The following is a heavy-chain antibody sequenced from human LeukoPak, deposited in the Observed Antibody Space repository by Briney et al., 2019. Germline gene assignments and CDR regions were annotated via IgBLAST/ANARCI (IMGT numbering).Heavy chain of an antibody. CDR1: GFTVSGNY. CDR2: IYSGGST. Sequence: GGSLRLSCAASGFTVSGNYMSWVRQAPGKGLEWVSVIYSGGSTYYADSVKGRFTISRDNSKNTLYLQMNSLRAEDTAVYYCARDKWGAVAGLDYWGQGTLVTVSS. V-gene: IGHV3-53*01. D-gene: IGHD6-19*01. J-gene: IGHJ4*02. CDR3: ARDKWGAVAGLDY.